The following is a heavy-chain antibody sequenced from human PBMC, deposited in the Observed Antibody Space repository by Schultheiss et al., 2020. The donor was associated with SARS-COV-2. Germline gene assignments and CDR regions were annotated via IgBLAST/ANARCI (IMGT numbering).Heavy chain of an antibody. D-gene: IGHD3-3*01. Sequence: SCAASGFTFSSYAMHWVRQAPGKGLEWVAVISYDGSNKYYADSVKGRFTISRDNSKNTLYLQMNSLRAEDTAVYYCARDDFWSAIARLYDYWGQGTLVTVSS. V-gene: IGHV3-30*04. CDR2: ISYDGSNK. CDR3: ARDDFWSAIARLYDY. J-gene: IGHJ4*02. CDR1: GFTFSSYA.